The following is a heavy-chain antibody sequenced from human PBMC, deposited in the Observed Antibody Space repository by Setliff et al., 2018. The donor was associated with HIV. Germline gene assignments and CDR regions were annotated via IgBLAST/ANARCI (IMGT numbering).Heavy chain of an antibody. CDR1: GDSIVSDDSTSSHH. CDR3: ATQTRYCSSTSCLDYYYYGMDV. D-gene: IGHD2-2*01. Sequence: PSETLSLTCRFSGDSIVSDDSTSSHHCSWIRQPPGRGLEWIGTTPYSGSTNYNPSLKSRVTISVDTSKNQFSLKLSSVTAADTAVYYCATQTRYCSSTSCLDYYYYGMDVWGQGTTVTVSS. V-gene: IGHV4-59*11. J-gene: IGHJ6*02. CDR2: TPYSGST.